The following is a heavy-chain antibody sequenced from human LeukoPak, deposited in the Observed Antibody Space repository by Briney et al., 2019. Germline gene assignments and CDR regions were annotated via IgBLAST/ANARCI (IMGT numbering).Heavy chain of an antibody. CDR2: ISSSSSYI. CDR1: GFTFSSYS. D-gene: IGHD2-15*01. J-gene: IGHJ4*02. CDR3: ARVGYCIGGSCYSPVDY. Sequence: GGSLRLSCAASGFTFSSYSMNWVRQAPGKGLEWVSSISSSSSYIYYADSVKGRFTISRDNAKNSLYLQMNSLRAEDTAVYYCARVGYCIGGSCYSPVDYWGQGTLVTVSS. V-gene: IGHV3-21*01.